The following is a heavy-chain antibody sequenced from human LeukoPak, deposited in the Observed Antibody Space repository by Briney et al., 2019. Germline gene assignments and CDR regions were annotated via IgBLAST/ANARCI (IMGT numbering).Heavy chain of an antibody. CDR2: ISYDGSNK. CDR3: AKDSGSDWDCFDY. V-gene: IGHV3-30*18. CDR1: GFTFSSYG. Sequence: GGSLRLSCAASGFTFSSYGMHWVRQAPGKGLEWVAVISYDGSNKYYADSVKGRFTISRDNSKNTLYLQMNSLRAEDTAVYYCAKDSGSDWDCFDYWGQGTLVTVSS. J-gene: IGHJ4*02. D-gene: IGHD3-10*01.